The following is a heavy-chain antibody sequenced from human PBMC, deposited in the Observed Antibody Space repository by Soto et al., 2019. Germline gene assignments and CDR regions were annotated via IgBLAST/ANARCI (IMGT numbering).Heavy chain of an antibody. D-gene: IGHD3-22*01. CDR2: IYYSGST. CDR3: ARDLRDYESSVYPS. Sequence: AETLSLTCTVSGGSISSYYWSWTRQPPGKGLEWIGYIYYSGSTNYNPSLKSRVTISVDTSKNQFSLQLSSVTAADTAVYYFARDLRDYESSVYPSWGQGTLVTVSS. J-gene: IGHJ4*02. CDR1: GGSISSYY. V-gene: IGHV4-59*01.